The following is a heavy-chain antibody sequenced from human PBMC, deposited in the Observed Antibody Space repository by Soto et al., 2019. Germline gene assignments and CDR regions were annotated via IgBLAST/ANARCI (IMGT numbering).Heavy chain of an antibody. V-gene: IGHV3-15*07. CDR3: TTGLVKGRGAFDI. CDR2: IKSKTDGGTT. J-gene: IGHJ3*02. Sequence: GKGLEWVGRIKSKTDGGTTDYAAPVKGRFTISRDDSKNTLYLQMNSLKTEDTAVYYCTTGLVKGRGAFDIWGQGTMVSVSS. D-gene: IGHD2-21*01.